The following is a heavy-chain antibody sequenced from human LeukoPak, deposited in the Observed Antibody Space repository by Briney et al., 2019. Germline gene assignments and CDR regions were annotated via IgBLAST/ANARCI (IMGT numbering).Heavy chain of an antibody. V-gene: IGHV1-2*02. J-gene: IGHJ3*02. D-gene: IGHD4-23*01. Sequence: GASVKVSCKASGYTFTDYGLSWLRQAPGQGLEWMGWISPNSGDTHYVQSFQGRVTMASDTSISTAYMELTRLTSDDTAVYYCARGAYGGNADAFDIWGQGTLVTVSS. CDR3: ARGAYGGNADAFDI. CDR1: GYTFTDYG. CDR2: ISPNSGDT.